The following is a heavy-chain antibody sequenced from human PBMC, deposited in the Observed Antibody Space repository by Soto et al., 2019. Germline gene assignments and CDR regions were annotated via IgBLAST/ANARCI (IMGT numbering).Heavy chain of an antibody. J-gene: IGHJ6*03. V-gene: IGHV3-7*01. CDR1: GFTFSSYW. Sequence: EVQLVESGGGLVQPGGSLRLSCAASGFTFSSYWMSWVRQAPGKGLEWVANIKQDGSEKYYVDSVKGRFTISRDNAKNSLYLQMNSLSAAQTAVYYCARDKSYGSGSYWIYYYYYMDVWGKGTTVTVSS. D-gene: IGHD3-10*01. CDR2: IKQDGSEK. CDR3: ARDKSYGSGSYWIYYYYYMDV.